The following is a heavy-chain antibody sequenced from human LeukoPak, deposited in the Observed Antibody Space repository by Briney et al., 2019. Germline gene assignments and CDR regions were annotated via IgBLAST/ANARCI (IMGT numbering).Heavy chain of an antibody. CDR3: ARVEGYSYGNDH. CDR1: GFTFSSYA. D-gene: IGHD5-18*01. V-gene: IGHV3-7*01. J-gene: IGHJ4*02. Sequence: GGSLRLSCAASGFTFSSYAMHWVRQAPGKGLEWVANIKQDGSEKYYVDSVKGRFTISRDNAKNSLYLQMNSLRAEDTAVYYCARVEGYSYGNDHWGQGTLVTVSS. CDR2: IKQDGSEK.